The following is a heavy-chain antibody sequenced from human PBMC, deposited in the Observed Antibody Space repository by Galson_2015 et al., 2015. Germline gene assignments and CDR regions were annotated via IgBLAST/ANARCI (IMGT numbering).Heavy chain of an antibody. V-gene: IGHV3-11*06. CDR2: ISSSSSYT. J-gene: IGHJ4*02. Sequence: SLRLSCAASGFTFSDYYMSWIRQAPGKGLEWVSYISSSSSYTNYADSVKGRFTISRDNAKNSLYLQMSSLRAEDTAVYYCAREYSSGWYGFDYWGQGTLVTVSS. D-gene: IGHD6-19*01. CDR1: GFTFSDYY. CDR3: AREYSSGWYGFDY.